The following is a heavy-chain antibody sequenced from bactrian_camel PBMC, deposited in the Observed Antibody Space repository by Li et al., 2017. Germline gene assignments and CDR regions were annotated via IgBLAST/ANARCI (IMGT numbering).Heavy chain of an antibody. CDR3: AASNLLY. D-gene: IGHD1*01. V-gene: IGHV3S53*01. CDR1: QSTYRSIC. Sequence: HVQLVESGGGSVQAGGSLTLSCTASQSTYRSICMAWFRQAPGAERETVATIDSNGVTKVADSVKARFTISRDNAKNMVYLQMNSLKSDDTAQYYCAASNLLYWDQGTQVTVS. CDR2: IDSNGVT. J-gene: IGHJ4*01.